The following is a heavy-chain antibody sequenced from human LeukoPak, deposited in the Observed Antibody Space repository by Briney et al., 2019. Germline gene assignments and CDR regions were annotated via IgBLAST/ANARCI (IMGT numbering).Heavy chain of an antibody. CDR1: GGSFSGYY. Sequence: SETLSLTCAVYGGSFSGYYWSWIRQPPGKGLEWIGEINHSGSTNYNPSLKSRVTISVDTSKNQFSLKLSSVTAADTAVYYCARGRDFWSRDFDYWGQGTLVTVSS. V-gene: IGHV4-34*01. D-gene: IGHD3-3*01. CDR2: INHSGST. CDR3: ARGRDFWSRDFDY. J-gene: IGHJ4*02.